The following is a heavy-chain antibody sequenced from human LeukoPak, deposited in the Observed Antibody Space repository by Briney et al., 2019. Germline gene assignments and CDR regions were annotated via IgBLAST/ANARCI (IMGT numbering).Heavy chain of an antibody. V-gene: IGHV3-30*04. J-gene: IGHJ4*02. CDR3: ARDLVRNPPPDYFDY. CDR1: GFTFSIYP. D-gene: IGHD1-14*01. CDR2: ISYDGSNK. Sequence: PGGSLRLSCAASGFTFSIYPMHWVRQAPGKGLEWLAVISYDGSNKYYADSVKGRFTISRDNSKNTLYLQMYSLRAEDTAVYYCARDLVRNPPPDYFDYWGQGTLVTVSS.